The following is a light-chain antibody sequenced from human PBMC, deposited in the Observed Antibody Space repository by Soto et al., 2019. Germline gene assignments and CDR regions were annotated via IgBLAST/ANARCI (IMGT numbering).Light chain of an antibody. CDR3: QQRSNWPIT. V-gene: IGKV3-11*01. J-gene: IGKJ5*01. Sequence: EIVLTQSPATLSLSPGERATLSCRASQSVGSFLAWYQQKPGQAPRLLIYDASSRPTDIPARFSGSGSGTDLTITISSLEPEDFELYYCQQRSNWPITFGQGTRLEIK. CDR2: DAS. CDR1: QSVGSF.